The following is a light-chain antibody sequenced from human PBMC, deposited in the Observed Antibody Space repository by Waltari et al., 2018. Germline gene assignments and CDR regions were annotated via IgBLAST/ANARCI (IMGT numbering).Light chain of an antibody. CDR1: QSVSRY. CDR2: DAS. V-gene: IGKV3-20*01. Sequence: EIVLTQSPGTLSLSPGERATLSCRASQSVSRYLAWYQQKPGQAPRILSYDASTRATGIPDRFSGSGSGTDFSLTISRLEPEDFAVYYCQKYGRLPATFGQGTKVEIK. CDR3: QKYGRLPAT. J-gene: IGKJ1*01.